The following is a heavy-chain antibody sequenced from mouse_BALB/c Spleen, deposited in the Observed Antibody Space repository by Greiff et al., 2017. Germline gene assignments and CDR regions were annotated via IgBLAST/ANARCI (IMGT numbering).Heavy chain of an antibody. V-gene: IGHV14-3*02. CDR3: STPYEYERGYAMDY. J-gene: IGHJ4*01. Sequence: VQLHQSGAELVKPGASVKLSCTASGFNIKDTYMHWVKQRPEQGLEWIGRIDPANGNTKYDPKFQGKATITADTSSNTAYLQLSSLTSEDTAVYIWSTPYEYERGYAMDYRGQGTSVTVSS. CDR1: GFNIKDTY. D-gene: IGHD2-4*01. CDR2: IDPANGNT.